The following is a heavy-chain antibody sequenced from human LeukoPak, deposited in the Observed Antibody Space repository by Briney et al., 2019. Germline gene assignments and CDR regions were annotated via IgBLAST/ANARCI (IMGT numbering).Heavy chain of an antibody. CDR2: IWYDGSKK. CDR3: ARDLSGWRNAFDI. CDR1: GFTFSSYG. Sequence: GGSLRLSCAASGFTFSSYGMHWVRQAPGKGLEWVAVIWYDGSKKYYADSVKGRFTISRDNSKNTLYLQMNSLRAEDTAVYYCARDLSGWRNAFDIWGQGTMVTVSS. J-gene: IGHJ3*02. D-gene: IGHD5-24*01. V-gene: IGHV3-33*01.